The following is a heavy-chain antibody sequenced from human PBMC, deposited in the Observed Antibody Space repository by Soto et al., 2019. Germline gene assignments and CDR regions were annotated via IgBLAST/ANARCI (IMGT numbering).Heavy chain of an antibody. CDR2: VNPIVGMS. CDR1: GGTFNSYT. CDR3: ATSYGSGSAHFDY. J-gene: IGHJ4*02. D-gene: IGHD3-10*01. Sequence: VQLVQSGAEVKKPGSSVKVSCTASGGTFNSYTINWVRQAPGQGLEWVGRVNPIVGMSNSAQKFQGRVTITADKTTRNAYRDLTSLKSEDTAVYYCATSYGSGSAHFDYWGQGTLVTVSS. V-gene: IGHV1-69*02.